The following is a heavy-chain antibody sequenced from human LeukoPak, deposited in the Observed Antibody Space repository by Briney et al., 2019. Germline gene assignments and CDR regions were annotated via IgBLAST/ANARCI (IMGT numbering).Heavy chain of an antibody. J-gene: IGHJ4*02. CDR2: IIPIFGTA. CDR1: GGTFSSYA. V-gene: IGHV1-69*05. Sequence: SVKVSCKASGGTFSSYAISWVRQASGQGLEWMGRIIPIFGTANYAQKFQGRVTITTDESTSTAYMELSSLRSEDTAVYYCARVSEDYYDSSGYYPFDYWGQGTLVTVSS. CDR3: ARVSEDYYDSSGYYPFDY. D-gene: IGHD3-22*01.